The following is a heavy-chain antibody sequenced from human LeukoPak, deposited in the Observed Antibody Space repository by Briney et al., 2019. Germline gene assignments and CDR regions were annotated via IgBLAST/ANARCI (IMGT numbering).Heavy chain of an antibody. CDR2: MNPNSGNT. CDR3: ARGSLRQQLVPGY. V-gene: IGHV1-8*01. J-gene: IGHJ4*02. CDR1: GYTFTSYD. Sequence: ATVKVSCKASGYTFTSYDINWVRQATGQGLEWMGWMNPNSGNTGYAQKFQGRVTMTRNTSISTAYMELSSLRSEDTAVYYCARGSLRQQLVPGYWGQGTLVTVSS. D-gene: IGHD6-13*01.